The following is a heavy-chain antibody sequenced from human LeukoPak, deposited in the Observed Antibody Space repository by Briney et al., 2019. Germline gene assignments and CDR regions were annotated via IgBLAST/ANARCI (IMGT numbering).Heavy chain of an antibody. Sequence: SETLSLICTVSGGSISSYYWSWIRQPAGKGLEWIGRIYTSGSTNYNPSLKSRVTMSVDTSKNQFSLKLSSVTAADTAVYYCAREWFCSSTSCYSFDCWGQGTLVTVSS. CDR3: AREWFCSSTSCYSFDC. V-gene: IGHV4-4*07. CDR2: IYTSGST. CDR1: GGSISSYY. D-gene: IGHD2-2*01. J-gene: IGHJ4*02.